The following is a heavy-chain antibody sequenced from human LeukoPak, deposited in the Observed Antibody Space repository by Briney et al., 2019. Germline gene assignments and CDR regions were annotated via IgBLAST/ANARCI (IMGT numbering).Heavy chain of an antibody. D-gene: IGHD6-13*01. V-gene: IGHV1-69*13. J-gene: IGHJ6*03. CDR1: GGTFSSYA. CDR3: ATPRAAASYNYYYYYMDV. Sequence: VASVKVSCKASGGTFSSYAISWVRQAPGQGLEWMGGIIPIFGTANYAQKFQGRVTITADESTSTAYMELSSLRSEDTAVHYCATPRAAASYNYYYYYMDVWGEGTTVTVSS. CDR2: IIPIFGTA.